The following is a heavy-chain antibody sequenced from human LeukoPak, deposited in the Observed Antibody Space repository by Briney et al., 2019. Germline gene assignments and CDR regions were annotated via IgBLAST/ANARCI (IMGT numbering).Heavy chain of an antibody. J-gene: IGHJ4*02. CDR3: ATDKGYHYY. D-gene: IGHD5-12*01. V-gene: IGHV4-59*01. CDR1: GGSITNYY. CDR2: LPDRRPP. Sequence: PSETLSLTCTVSGGSITNYYWNWVRQPPGKGLEWIGHLPDRRPPNSNPSVKSRVTISGHTSKHHVSLNLDSVTAADTAVYYCATDKGYHYYWGQGTLVTVSS.